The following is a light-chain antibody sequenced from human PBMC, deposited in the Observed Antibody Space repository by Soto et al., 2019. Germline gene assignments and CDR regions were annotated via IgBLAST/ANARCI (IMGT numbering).Light chain of an antibody. CDR3: SSYAGSNNPYV. CDR2: EVS. V-gene: IGLV2-8*01. J-gene: IGLJ1*01. Sequence: QSVLTQPPSASGSPGQSVTISCTGTSSDVGGCNYVSWYQQHPGKAPKLMIYEVSKRPSGVPDRFSGSKSGNTASLTVSGLQAEDEADYYCSSYAGSNNPYVFGTGTKLTVL. CDR1: SSDVGGCNY.